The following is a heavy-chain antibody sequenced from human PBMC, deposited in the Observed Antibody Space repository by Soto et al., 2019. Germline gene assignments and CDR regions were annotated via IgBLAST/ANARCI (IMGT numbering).Heavy chain of an antibody. J-gene: IGHJ5*02. CDR2: ISYDGSNK. CDR3: AREKRYGDYLSSNWFDP. Sequence: QVQLVESGGGVVQPGRSLRLSCAASGFTFSSYAMHWVRQAPGKGLEWVAVISYDGSNKYYADSVKGRFTISRDNSKNTLYLQMNSLRAEDTAGYYCAREKRYGDYLSSNWFDPWGQGTLVTVSS. V-gene: IGHV3-30-3*01. CDR1: GFTFSSYA. D-gene: IGHD4-17*01.